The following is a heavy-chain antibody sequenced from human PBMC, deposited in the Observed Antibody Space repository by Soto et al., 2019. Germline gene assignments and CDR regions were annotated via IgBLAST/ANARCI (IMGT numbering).Heavy chain of an antibody. Sequence: PGESLKISCKGSGYSFTSYWISWVRQMPGKGLEWMGRIDPSDSYTNYSPSFQGHVTISADKSISTAYLQWSSLKASDTAMYYCARGPGITGTREENWFDPWGQGTLVTVSS. J-gene: IGHJ5*02. CDR3: ARGPGITGTREENWFDP. CDR2: IDPSDSYT. D-gene: IGHD1-7*01. CDR1: GYSFTSYW. V-gene: IGHV5-10-1*01.